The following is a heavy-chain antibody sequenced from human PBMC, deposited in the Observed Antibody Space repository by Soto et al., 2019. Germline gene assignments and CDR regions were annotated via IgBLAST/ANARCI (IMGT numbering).Heavy chain of an antibody. D-gene: IGHD3-3*01. CDR3: ARRYYDFWSGPLGYYYMDV. J-gene: IGHJ6*03. V-gene: IGHV4-34*01. Sequence: QVQLQQWGAGLLKPSETLSLTCAVYGGSFSGYYWSWIRQPPGKGLEWIGEIKHSGSTNYNPSLKSRVTISVDTSKNQFSLKLSSVTAADTAVYYCARRYYDFWSGPLGYYYMDVWGKGTTVTVSS. CDR1: GGSFSGYY. CDR2: IKHSGST.